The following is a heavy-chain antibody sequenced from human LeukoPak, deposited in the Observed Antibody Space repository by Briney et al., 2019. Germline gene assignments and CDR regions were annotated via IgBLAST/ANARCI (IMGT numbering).Heavy chain of an antibody. Sequence: GTSVKVSCKASGFTFTSSAVQWVRQAHGQRLEWIGWIVVGSGNTNYAQKFQERVTITRDMSTSTAYMELSSLRSEDTAVYYCAVLQTVAGTRADPWGQGTLVTVSS. J-gene: IGHJ5*02. CDR2: IVVGSGNT. V-gene: IGHV1-58*01. CDR3: AVLQTVAGTRADP. D-gene: IGHD6-19*01. CDR1: GFTFTSSA.